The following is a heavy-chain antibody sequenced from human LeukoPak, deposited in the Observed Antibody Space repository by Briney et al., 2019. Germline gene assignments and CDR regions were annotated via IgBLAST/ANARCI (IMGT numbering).Heavy chain of an antibody. CDR1: GFTFSSYG. CDR3: AKDGGLLWFGELGGGFDY. V-gene: IGHV3-30*02. CDR2: IRYDGSNK. J-gene: IGHJ4*02. Sequence: PGRSLRLSCAASGFTFSSYGMHWVRQAPGKGLEWVAFIRYDGSNKYYADSVKGRFTISRDNSKNTLYLQMNSLRAEDTAVYYCAKDGGLLWFGELGGGFDYWGQGTLVTVSS. D-gene: IGHD3-10*01.